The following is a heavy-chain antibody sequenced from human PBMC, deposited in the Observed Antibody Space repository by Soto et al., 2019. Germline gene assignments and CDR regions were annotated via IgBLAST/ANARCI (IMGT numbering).Heavy chain of an antibody. D-gene: IGHD1-26*01. Sequence: SETLSLTCTVSGGSIRSSSCYWGWIRQTPGKGLQWIGQINHSGSSIYNPSLKNRVTISTMSNNKFSLELSSVTAADTAVYYCTRGLFSGSSYSGSWYYFDSWGQGTMVTVSS. CDR2: INHSGSS. CDR3: TRGLFSGSSYSGSWYYFDS. J-gene: IGHJ4*02. V-gene: IGHV4-39*07. CDR1: GGSIRSSSCY.